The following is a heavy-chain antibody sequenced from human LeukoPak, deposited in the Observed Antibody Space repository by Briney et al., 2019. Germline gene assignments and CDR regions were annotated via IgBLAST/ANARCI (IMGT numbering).Heavy chain of an antibody. J-gene: IGHJ3*02. CDR1: GFTFSSYA. Sequence: GGSLRLSCAASGFTFSSYAMSWVRQAPGKGLEWVSTISGSGGSTYYADSVKGRFTISRDNSKNTLYLQMNSLRAEDTAVHYCAKSMRASSSWYDDDAFDIWGQGTMVLVSS. D-gene: IGHD6-13*01. CDR2: ISGSGGST. V-gene: IGHV3-23*01. CDR3: AKSMRASSSWYDDDAFDI.